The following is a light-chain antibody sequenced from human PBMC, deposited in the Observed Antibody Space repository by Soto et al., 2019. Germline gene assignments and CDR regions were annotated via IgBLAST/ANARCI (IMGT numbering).Light chain of an antibody. J-gene: IGKJ2*01. Sequence: EIVLTQSPGTLSLSPGERATLSCRASQSVSSSYLAWYQQKPGQAPRLLIYGASSRATGIPDRFSGSGSGTAFTLTISRVEPEDFAVYYCQQYGSSHYTFGQGTKLEIK. V-gene: IGKV3-20*01. CDR3: QQYGSSHYT. CDR2: GAS. CDR1: QSVSSSY.